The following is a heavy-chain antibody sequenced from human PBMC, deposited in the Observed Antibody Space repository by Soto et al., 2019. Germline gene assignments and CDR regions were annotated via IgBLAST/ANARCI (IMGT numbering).Heavy chain of an antibody. Sequence: QVQLQQRGAGLLKPSETLSLACALYGGSFRDYYWSWIRQPPGKGLEWVGEIHPSVSTNYNPSPKSQVIISVDTSKNQFSLKLNSVTAADTAVYYCARSSGSWPHNWSDPWGQGTQVTVSS. J-gene: IGHJ5*02. V-gene: IGHV4-34*01. CDR2: IHPSVST. CDR3: ARSSGSWPHNWSDP. CDR1: GGSFRDYY. D-gene: IGHD1-26*01.